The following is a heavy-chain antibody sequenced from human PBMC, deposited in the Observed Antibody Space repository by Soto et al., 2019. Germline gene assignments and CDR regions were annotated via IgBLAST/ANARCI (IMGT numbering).Heavy chain of an antibody. D-gene: IGHD5-12*01. CDR1: GYTFARAG. CDR2: ISTYNGDT. Sequence: QVQLVQSGAEVKKPGASVKVSCKASGYTFARAGISWVRQAPGQGLEWMGWISTYNGDTNYAQTFQDRVTMTTDTSTSTAYMELRSLRSDDTAVYYCAREGVAPYYYYGMDVWGQRTPVSVSS. J-gene: IGHJ6*02. V-gene: IGHV1-18*01. CDR3: AREGVAPYYYYGMDV.